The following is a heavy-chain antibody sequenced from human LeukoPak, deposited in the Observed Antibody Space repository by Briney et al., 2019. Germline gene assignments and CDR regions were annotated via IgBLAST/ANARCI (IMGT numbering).Heavy chain of an antibody. V-gene: IGHV4-59*08. D-gene: IGHD5-18*01. J-gene: IGHJ4*02. CDR1: GGSISSYY. Sequence: SETLSLTCTVSGGSISSYYWSWIRQPPRKALEWIGYIYYSGDTNYNPSLKSRVTISVDMSKNQFSLRLRSVTAADTAIYYCARHAGSYGYRVFDYWGQGTLVTVSS. CDR3: ARHAGSYGYRVFDY. CDR2: IYYSGDT.